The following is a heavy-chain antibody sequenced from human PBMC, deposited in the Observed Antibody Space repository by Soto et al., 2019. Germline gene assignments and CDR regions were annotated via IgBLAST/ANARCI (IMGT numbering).Heavy chain of an antibody. D-gene: IGHD6-13*01. J-gene: IGHJ4*02. CDR2: IYYGGST. Sequence: ETLSLTCTVSGDSISTDYWSWIRQSPGKGLEWIGVIYYGGSTNYNPSLKSRVTISVDTPKSQFSLRLSSVTAADTAVYYCARYNAASGTYYFDFWGQGALVTVSS. V-gene: IGHV4-59*12. CDR3: ARYNAASGTYYFDF. CDR1: GDSISTDY.